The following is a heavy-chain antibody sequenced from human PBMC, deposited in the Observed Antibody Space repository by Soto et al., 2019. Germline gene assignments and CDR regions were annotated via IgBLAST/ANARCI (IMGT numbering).Heavy chain of an antibody. V-gene: IGHV4-34*01. CDR1: GGSFSGYY. D-gene: IGHD5-18*01. CDR2: INHSGST. J-gene: IGHJ5*02. CDR3: ATVRGYSYGYGWFDP. Sequence: SETLSLTCAVYGGSFSGYYWSWIRQPPGKGLEWIGEINHSGSTNYNPSLKSRVTISEDTSKNQFSLKLSSVTAADTAVYYCATVRGYSYGYGWFDPWGQGTLVTVSS.